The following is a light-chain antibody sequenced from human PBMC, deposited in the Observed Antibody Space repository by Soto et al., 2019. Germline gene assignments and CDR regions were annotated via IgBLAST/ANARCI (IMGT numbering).Light chain of an antibody. V-gene: IGLV2-8*01. Sequence: QSALTQPPSASGSPGQSVTISCSGTSSDVGGNNYVSWYQLHPGNAPKLMIYDVSKRPSGVPDRFSGSKSGNTSSLTVSGLQAEDEDDYYCGSYAGSNNLVFGGGTKLTVL. CDR3: GSYAGSNNLV. J-gene: IGLJ2*01. CDR1: SSDVGGNNY. CDR2: DVS.